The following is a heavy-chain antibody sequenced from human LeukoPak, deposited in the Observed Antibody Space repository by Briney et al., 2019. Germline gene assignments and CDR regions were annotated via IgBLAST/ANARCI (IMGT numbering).Heavy chain of an antibody. CDR1: GFTFSSFA. CDR3: ARAVAVDY. CDR2: ISYDGTNK. J-gene: IGHJ4*02. Sequence: GGSLRLSCAASGFTFSSFAMHWVRQAPGKGLDWVAFISYDGTNKYYADSVKGRFTISRDNSKNTLYLQMNSLRAEDTAVYYCARAVAVDYWGQGTLVTVSS. V-gene: IGHV3-30-3*01. D-gene: IGHD6-19*01.